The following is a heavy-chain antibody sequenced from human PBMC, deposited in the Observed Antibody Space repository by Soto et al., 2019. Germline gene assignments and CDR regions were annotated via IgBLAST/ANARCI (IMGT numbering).Heavy chain of an antibody. CDR3: ARGGIPAAGSPHF. CDR2: IYYSGST. CDR1: GGSISSSSYY. J-gene: IGHJ4*02. D-gene: IGHD6-13*01. Sequence: SETLSLTCTVSGGSISSSSYYWGWIRQPPGKGLEWIGSIYYSGSTYYNPSLKSRVTISVDTSKNQFSLKLSSVTAADTAVYYCARGGIPAAGSPHFRGKGTLVTVS. V-gene: IGHV4-39*01.